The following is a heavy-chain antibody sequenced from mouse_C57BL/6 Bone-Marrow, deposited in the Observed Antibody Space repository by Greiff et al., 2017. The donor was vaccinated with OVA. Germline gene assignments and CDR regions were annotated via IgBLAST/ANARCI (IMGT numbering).Heavy chain of an antibody. V-gene: IGHV1-69*01. CDR3: ARSYYYVSSYED. CDR2: IDPSDSYT. CDR1: GYTFTSYW. J-gene: IGHJ2*01. Sequence: QVQLQQPGAELVMPGASVKLSCKASGYTFTSYWMHWVKQRPGQGLEWIGEIDPSDSYTNYNQKFKGKSTLTVDKSSSTAYMQLSSLTSEDSAVYYCARSYYYVSSYEDWGQGTTLTVSS. D-gene: IGHD1-1*01.